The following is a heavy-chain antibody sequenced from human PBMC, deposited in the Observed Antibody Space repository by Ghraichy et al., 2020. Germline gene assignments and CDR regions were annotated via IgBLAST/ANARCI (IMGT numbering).Heavy chain of an antibody. CDR3: ARPAATCGGGNCHYWAY. Sequence: SETLSLTCTVSGGSISSSTYYWGWIRQAPGKGLEWIGSIYYTGRSTYYNPSLKSRLIISVDTSKNQFSLKLRSVTAADTAVYYCARPAATCGGGNCHYWAYWGQGALVTVSS. V-gene: IGHV4-39*01. D-gene: IGHD2-15*01. CDR2: IYYTGRST. CDR1: GGSISSSTYY. J-gene: IGHJ4*02.